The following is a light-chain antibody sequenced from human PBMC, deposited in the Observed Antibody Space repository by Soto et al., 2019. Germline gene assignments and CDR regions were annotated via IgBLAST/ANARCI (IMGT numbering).Light chain of an antibody. CDR3: SSYTTSNTRQIV. J-gene: IGLJ1*01. CDR1: SSDVGGYNY. CDR2: DVS. Sequence: QSVLTQPASVSGSPGQSITISCTGTSSDVGGYNYVSWYQHHPGKAPKLMIFDVSNRPSGVSNRFSGPKSGNTASLTISGLQPEDEADYYFSSYTTSNTRQIVFGTGTKVTVL. V-gene: IGLV2-14*03.